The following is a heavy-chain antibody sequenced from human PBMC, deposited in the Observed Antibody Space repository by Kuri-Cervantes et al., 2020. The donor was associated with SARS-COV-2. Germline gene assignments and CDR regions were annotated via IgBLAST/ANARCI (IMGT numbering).Heavy chain of an antibody. D-gene: IGHD3-16*01. V-gene: IGHV1-69*13. CDR3: ASLGDAGDLSPPFGY. CDR2: IIPIFGTA. J-gene: IGHJ4*02. Sequence: SSVKVSCKASGGTFSSYAISWVRQAPGQGLEWMGGIIPIFGTANYAQKFQGRVTITADESTSTAYMELSSLRSEDTAVYYCASLGDAGDLSPPFGYWGQGTLVTVSS. CDR1: GGTFSSYA.